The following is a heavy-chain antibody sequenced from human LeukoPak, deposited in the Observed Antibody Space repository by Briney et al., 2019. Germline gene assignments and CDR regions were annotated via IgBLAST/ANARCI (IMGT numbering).Heavy chain of an antibody. CDR3: ARDHHYGSGRPGDY. D-gene: IGHD3-10*01. V-gene: IGHV3-15*01. J-gene: IGHJ4*02. CDR2: IKSKTDGGTK. CDR1: GFTFSNAW. Sequence: PGGSLRLSCAASGFTFSNAWMSWVRQAPGKGLEWVGRIKSKTDGGTKDYAAPVKGRFTISRDDSKNTLYLQMNSLRAEDTAVYYCARDHHYGSGRPGDYWGQGTLVTVSS.